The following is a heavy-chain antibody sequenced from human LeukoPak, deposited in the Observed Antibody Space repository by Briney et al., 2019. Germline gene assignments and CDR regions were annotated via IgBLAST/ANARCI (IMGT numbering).Heavy chain of an antibody. Sequence: GGSLRLSCAASGFTFSSYSMNWVRQAPGKGLEWVSSISSSSSYIYYADSVKGRFTISRDNAKNSLYLQMNSLRAEDTAVYYCARDTNRLEWSAHYYYYYGMDVWGQGTTVTVSS. J-gene: IGHJ6*02. CDR3: ARDTNRLEWSAHYYYYYGMDV. V-gene: IGHV3-21*01. CDR1: GFTFSSYS. CDR2: ISSSSSYI. D-gene: IGHD3-3*01.